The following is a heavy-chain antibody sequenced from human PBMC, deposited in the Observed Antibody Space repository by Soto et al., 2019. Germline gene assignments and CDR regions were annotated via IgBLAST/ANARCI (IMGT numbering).Heavy chain of an antibody. CDR1: GFTFSTYS. V-gene: IGHV3-21*01. Sequence: EVQLVESGGGLVKPGGSLRLSCAASGFTFSTYSMNWVRQAPGKGLEWVSSISSSSSYIYYADSVKGRFTISRDNAKNSLYLQMNSLRAEDTAVYYCARYDSSGLYWPYYYYGMDVWGQGTTVTVSS. CDR3: ARYDSSGLYWPYYYYGMDV. CDR2: ISSSSSYI. D-gene: IGHD3-22*01. J-gene: IGHJ6*02.